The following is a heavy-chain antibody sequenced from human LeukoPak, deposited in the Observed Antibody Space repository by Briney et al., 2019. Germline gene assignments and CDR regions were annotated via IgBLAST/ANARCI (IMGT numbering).Heavy chain of an antibody. CDR3: ATGLPWGFGGLYTHLPYYFDY. CDR2: ISYDGSNK. Sequence: GRSLRLSCAASGFTFSSYGMHWVRQAPGKGLEWVAVISYDGSNKYYADSVKGRFTISRDNSKNTLYLQMNSLRAEDTAVYYCATGLPWGFGGLYTHLPYYFDYWGQGTLVTVSS. D-gene: IGHD3-10*01. V-gene: IGHV3-30*03. J-gene: IGHJ4*02. CDR1: GFTFSSYG.